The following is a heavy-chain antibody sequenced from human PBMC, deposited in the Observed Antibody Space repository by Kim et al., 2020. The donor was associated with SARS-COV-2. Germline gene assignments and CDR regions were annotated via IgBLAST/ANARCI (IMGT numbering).Heavy chain of an antibody. J-gene: IGHJ4*02. D-gene: IGHD3-10*01. V-gene: IGHV3-30*04. CDR3: GRDTYGSGSDYSPIGY. CDR1: GFTFSSFA. Sequence: GGSLRLSCAASGFTFSSFAIHWVRQAPGKGLEWVAVISFDGSNKFYADSVKGRFTISRDNSKNTLYLQMNSLRLEDTAVYYCGRDTYGSGSDYSPIGYWGQGTPVTVSS. CDR2: ISFDGSNK.